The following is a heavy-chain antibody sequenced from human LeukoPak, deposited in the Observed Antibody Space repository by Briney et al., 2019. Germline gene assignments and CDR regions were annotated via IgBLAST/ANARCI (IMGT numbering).Heavy chain of an antibody. CDR2: FDPEDGET. D-gene: IGHD2-15*01. Sequence: ASVKVSCKVSGYTLTELSMHWVRQAPGKGLEWMGGFDPEDGETIYAQKFQGRVTMTEDTSTDTAYMELSSLRSEDTAVYYCATDHGYCSGGSCYSNWFDPWGQGTLVTVSS. J-gene: IGHJ5*02. CDR3: ATDHGYCSGGSCYSNWFDP. V-gene: IGHV1-24*01. CDR1: GYTLTELS.